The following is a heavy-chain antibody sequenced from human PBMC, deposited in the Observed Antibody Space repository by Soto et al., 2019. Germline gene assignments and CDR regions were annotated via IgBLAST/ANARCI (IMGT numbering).Heavy chain of an antibody. Sequence: LRLSCAASGFTFSSYGMHWVRQAPGKGLEWVAVIWYDRSNKYYADSVKGRFTISRDNSKNTLYLQMNSLRAEDTAVYYCAREFGREGYFDYWGQGTLVTVSS. V-gene: IGHV3-33*01. CDR3: AREFGREGYFDY. CDR1: GFTFSSYG. J-gene: IGHJ4*02. CDR2: IWYDRSNK. D-gene: IGHD1-26*01.